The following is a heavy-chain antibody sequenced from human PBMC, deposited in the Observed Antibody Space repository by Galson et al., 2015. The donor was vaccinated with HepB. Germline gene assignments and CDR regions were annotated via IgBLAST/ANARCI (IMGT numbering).Heavy chain of an antibody. CDR3: VRARREVLRFFNADR. V-gene: IGHV3-21*01. J-gene: IGHJ5*02. CDR1: GFTFSTYS. CDR2: INSVSSHI. Sequence: SLRLSCAAYGFTFSTYSMTWVRQAPGMGLEWVASINSVSSHIYYADSVRGRFTISRDNAKNSLSLQMNSLRVEDTAVYYCVRARREVLRFFNADRWGQGTLVTVSS. D-gene: IGHD3-3*01.